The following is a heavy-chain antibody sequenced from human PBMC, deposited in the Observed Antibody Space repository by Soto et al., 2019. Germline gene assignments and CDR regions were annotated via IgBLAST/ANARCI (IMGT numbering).Heavy chain of an antibody. Sequence: GGSLRLSCAASGITFSSSAMSWVRQAPGKGLEWVSVISGSGISTYYADSVKGRFTISRDNSKSTLYLQMNSLRAEDTAEYYGPGYKGNLTTYRAFVFWGQGTMVRVS. V-gene: IGHV3-23*01. D-gene: IGHD1-20*01. CDR3: PGYKGNLTTYRAFVF. J-gene: IGHJ3*01. CDR2: ISGSGIST. CDR1: GITFSSSA.